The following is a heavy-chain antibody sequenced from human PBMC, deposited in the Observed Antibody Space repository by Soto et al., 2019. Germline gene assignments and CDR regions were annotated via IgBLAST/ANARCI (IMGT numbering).Heavy chain of an antibody. D-gene: IGHD2-15*01. CDR1: GVSVSSDY. V-gene: IGHV3-53*01. Sequence: EVQLVESGGGLIQPGGSLSLSCAASGVSVSSDYMTWVRQAPGKGLEWVSVIYVGVTTSYAESVKGRFIVSRENSKNTLYLQMNSLRVEDTAVYYCARGAGYCSGGSCYGRDWFDPWGQGVLVTVST. CDR3: ARGAGYCSGGSCYGRDWFDP. J-gene: IGHJ5*02. CDR2: IYVGVTT.